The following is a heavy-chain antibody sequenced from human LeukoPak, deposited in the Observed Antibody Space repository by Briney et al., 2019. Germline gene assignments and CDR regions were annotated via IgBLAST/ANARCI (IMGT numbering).Heavy chain of an antibody. Sequence: PGGSLRLSCAASGFTFNNYAMSWVRQAPGKGLEWVSAISGSGDNTYYADSVKGRFTISRDNSKNTLYLQMNSLRAENTAIYYCAKHPRIVVVVAASGGDWFDPWGQGTLVTVSS. J-gene: IGHJ5*02. CDR3: AKHPRIVVVVAASGGDWFDP. V-gene: IGHV3-23*01. D-gene: IGHD2-15*01. CDR2: ISGSGDNT. CDR1: GFTFNNYA.